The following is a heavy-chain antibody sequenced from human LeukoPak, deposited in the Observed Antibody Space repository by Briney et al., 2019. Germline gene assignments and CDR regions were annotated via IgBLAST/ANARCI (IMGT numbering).Heavy chain of an antibody. Sequence: ASVKVSCKASGGTFSSYAISWVRQAPGQGLEWMGGIIPIFGTANYAQKFQGRVTITTDESTSTAYMELSSLRSEDTAVYYCARDRVITIFGVVIKGAFDIWGQGTMVTVSS. CDR2: IIPIFGTA. CDR3: ARDRVITIFGVVIKGAFDI. J-gene: IGHJ3*02. D-gene: IGHD3-3*01. CDR1: GGTFSSYA. V-gene: IGHV1-69*05.